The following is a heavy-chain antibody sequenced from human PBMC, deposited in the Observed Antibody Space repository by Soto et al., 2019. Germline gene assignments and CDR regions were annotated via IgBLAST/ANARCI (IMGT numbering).Heavy chain of an antibody. V-gene: IGHV1-69*13. J-gene: IGHJ6*02. CDR3: ASGGITIFGVYYGMDV. CDR1: GGTFSSYA. CDR2: IIPIFGTA. D-gene: IGHD3-3*01. Sequence: SVKVSCKASGGTFSSYAISWVRQAPGQGLEWMGGIIPIFGTANYAQKFQGRVTITADESTSTAYMELSSLRSEDTAVYYCASGGITIFGVYYGMDVWGQGTTVTVSS.